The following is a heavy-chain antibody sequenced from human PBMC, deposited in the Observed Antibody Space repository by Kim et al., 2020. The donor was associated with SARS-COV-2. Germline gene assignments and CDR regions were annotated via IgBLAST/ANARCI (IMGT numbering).Heavy chain of an antibody. J-gene: IGHJ6*02. CDR3: ARSGYCSSTSCWSGWGDYYYYGMDV. D-gene: IGHD2-2*01. CDR2: ISSSGSTI. CDR1: GFTFSSYE. Sequence: GGSLRLSCAASGFTFSSYEMNWVRQAPGKGLEWVSYISSSGSTIYYADSVKGRFTISRDNAKNSLYLQMNSLRAEDTAVYYCARSGYCSSTSCWSGWGDYYYYGMDVWGQGTTVTVSS. V-gene: IGHV3-48*03.